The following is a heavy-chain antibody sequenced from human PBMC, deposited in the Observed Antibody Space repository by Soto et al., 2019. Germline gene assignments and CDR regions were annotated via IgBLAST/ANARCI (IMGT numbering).Heavy chain of an antibody. J-gene: IGHJ5*02. V-gene: IGHV2-5*02. CDR3: AHRPLPSITGTKGGGNWFDP. CDR2: IYWDDDK. CDR1: GFSLSTSGVG. D-gene: IGHD1-7*01. Sequence: QITLKESGPTLVKPTQTLTLTCTFSGFSLSTSGVGVGWIRQPPGKALEWLALIYWDDDKRYSPSLKSRLTITKDTSKNQVVLTMTNMDPVDTATYYCAHRPLPSITGTKGGGNWFDPWGQGTLVTVSS.